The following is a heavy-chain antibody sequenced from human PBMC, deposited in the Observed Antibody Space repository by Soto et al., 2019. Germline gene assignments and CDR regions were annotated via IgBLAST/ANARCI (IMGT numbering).Heavy chain of an antibody. D-gene: IGHD3-16*01. V-gene: IGHV3-74*01. CDR2: INSDGGSI. CDR1: GFTFSNYW. CDR3: ARGGGDYGDY. J-gene: IGHJ4*02. Sequence: EVQLVESGGGLVQPGGSLRLSCAASGFTFSNYWMHWVRQAPGKGLVWVSRINSDGGSISYADSVKGRFTISRDNAKNTLYLQLNSLRAEDTAVYSCARGGGDYGDYWGQGTLVTVSS.